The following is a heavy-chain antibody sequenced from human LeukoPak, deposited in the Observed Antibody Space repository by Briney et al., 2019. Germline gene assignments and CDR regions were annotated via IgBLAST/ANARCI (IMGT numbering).Heavy chain of an antibody. J-gene: IGHJ4*02. D-gene: IGHD4-17*01. Sequence: ASVKVSCEAPGYTFTSYGISRVRQAPGQGLEWMGWISAYNGNTDYAQKLQGRVTMTTDTSTSTAYMELRSLRSDDTAVYYCARDKHYGDYDDYWGQGTLVTVSS. CDR1: GYTFTSYG. V-gene: IGHV1-18*01. CDR2: ISAYNGNT. CDR3: ARDKHYGDYDDY.